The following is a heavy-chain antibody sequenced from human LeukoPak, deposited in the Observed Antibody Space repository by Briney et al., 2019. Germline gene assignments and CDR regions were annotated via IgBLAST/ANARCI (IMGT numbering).Heavy chain of an antibody. Sequence: SETLSLTCTVSGGSISSGSYDWSWIRQPAGKGLEWIGRIYASGSTNYNPSPNSRTTISVDTTKNQYPLKLSSVPAANTAVYYWARVQTTVDIVATTPPGGGWFDPWGEGTLVTVSS. V-gene: IGHV4-61*02. CDR2: IYASGST. D-gene: IGHD5-12*01. CDR1: GGSISSGSYD. J-gene: IGHJ5*02. CDR3: ARVQTTVDIVATTPPGGGWFDP.